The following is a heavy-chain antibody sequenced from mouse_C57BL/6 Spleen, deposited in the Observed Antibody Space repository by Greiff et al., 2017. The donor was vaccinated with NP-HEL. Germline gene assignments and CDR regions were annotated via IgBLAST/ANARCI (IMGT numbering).Heavy chain of an antibody. J-gene: IGHJ1*03. CDR3: ATDYGSSPWYFDV. D-gene: IGHD1-1*01. CDR1: GYTFTSYG. V-gene: IGHV1-81*01. CDR2: IYPRSGNT. Sequence: VQLQQSGAELARPGASVKLSCKASGYTFTSYGISWVKQRTGQGLEWIGEIYPRSGNTYYNEKFKGKATLTADKSSSTAYMELRSLTSEDSAVYFCATDYGSSPWYFDVWGTGTTVTVSS.